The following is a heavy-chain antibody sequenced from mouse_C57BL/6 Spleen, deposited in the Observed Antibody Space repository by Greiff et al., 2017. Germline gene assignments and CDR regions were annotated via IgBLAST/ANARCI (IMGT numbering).Heavy chain of an antibody. Sequence: QVQLQQPGAELVRPGSSVKLSCKASGYTFTSYWMDWVKQRPGQGLEWIGNIYPSDSETHYNQKFKDKATLTVDKSSSTAYMQLSSLTSEDSAVYYCASQLGRRDYWGQGTTLTVSS. CDR2: IYPSDSET. J-gene: IGHJ2*01. D-gene: IGHD4-1*02. CDR1: GYTFTSYW. V-gene: IGHV1-61*01. CDR3: ASQLGRRDY.